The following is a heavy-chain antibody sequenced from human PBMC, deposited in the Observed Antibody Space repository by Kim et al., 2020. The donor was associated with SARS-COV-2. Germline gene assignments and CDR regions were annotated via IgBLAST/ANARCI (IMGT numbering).Heavy chain of an antibody. CDR3: ATDLRGSYFGAPWY. V-gene: IGHV1-24*01. D-gene: IGHD1-26*01. Sequence: ASVKVSCKVSGYTLTELSMHWVRQAPGKGLEWMGGFDPEDGETIYAQKFQGRVTMTEDTSTDTAYMELSSLRSEDAAVYYCATDLRGSYFGAPWYWGRGTLVTVSS. J-gene: IGHJ4*02. CDR2: FDPEDGET. CDR1: GYTLTELS.